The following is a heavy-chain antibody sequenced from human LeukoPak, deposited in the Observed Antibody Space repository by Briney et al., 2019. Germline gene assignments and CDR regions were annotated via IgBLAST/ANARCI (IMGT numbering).Heavy chain of an antibody. CDR2: INDDGSDT. Sequence: PGGSLRLSCAGSGFTFSRYTFNWVRQAPGKRPVWVSRINDDGSDTIYADSVRGRFTISRDDAKNSLYLQMNSLRAGDTAVYYCARMSGYDFSFDYWGQGTLVTVSS. J-gene: IGHJ4*02. CDR1: GFTFSRYT. D-gene: IGHD5-12*01. V-gene: IGHV3-74*01. CDR3: ARMSGYDFSFDY.